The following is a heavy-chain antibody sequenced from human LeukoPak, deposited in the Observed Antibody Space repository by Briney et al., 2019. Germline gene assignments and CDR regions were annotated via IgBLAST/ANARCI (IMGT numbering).Heavy chain of an antibody. CDR1: GGSISSYY. Sequence: SETLALTCTVSGGSISSYYWSWIRQPPGKGLEWIGYIYYSGSTNYNPSLKSRVTISVDTSKYQFSLKLSSVPAADTAVYSCARRLPLAYCGGDCYSGAFDIWGQGTMVTVSS. CDR3: ARRLPLAYCGGDCYSGAFDI. V-gene: IGHV4-59*01. CDR2: IYYSGST. J-gene: IGHJ3*02. D-gene: IGHD2-21*02.